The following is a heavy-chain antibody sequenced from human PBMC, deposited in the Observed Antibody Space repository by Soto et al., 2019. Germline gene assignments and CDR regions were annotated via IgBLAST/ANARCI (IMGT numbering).Heavy chain of an antibody. V-gene: IGHV1-24*01. J-gene: IGHJ4*02. Sequence: ASVKVSCKVSGYTLTELSMHWVRQAPGKGLEWMGGFDPEDGETIYAQKFQGRVTMPEDTSTDTAYMELSRLRSEDTAVYYGATAHYSSGWYGGDSFDYWGQGTLVTVSS. D-gene: IGHD6-19*01. CDR3: ATAHYSSGWYGGDSFDY. CDR2: FDPEDGET. CDR1: GYTLTELS.